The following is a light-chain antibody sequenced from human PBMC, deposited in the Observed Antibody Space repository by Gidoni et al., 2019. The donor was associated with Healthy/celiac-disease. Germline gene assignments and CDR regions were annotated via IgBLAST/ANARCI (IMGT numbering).Light chain of an antibody. Sequence: YELNQPPSVSVSPGQTATITCSGDKLEDKSASWYQQKPGQSPVLVIYQDNKRPSGIPERYSGSHSGNTATLTISGTQAMDEADYYCQAWDSSAADVVFGGGTKLTVL. CDR2: QDN. CDR3: QAWDSSAADVV. J-gene: IGLJ2*01. V-gene: IGLV3-1*01. CDR1: KLEDKS.